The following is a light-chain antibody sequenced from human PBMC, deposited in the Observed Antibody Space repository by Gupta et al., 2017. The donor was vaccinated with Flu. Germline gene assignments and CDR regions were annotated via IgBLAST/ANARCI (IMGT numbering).Light chain of an antibody. Sequence: EIVLTQSPATLHLSPGERATLSCRASQSVSSYLAWYQQKPGQAPRLLIYDASNRATGIPARFSGSGSGTDFTLTISSLEPEDFAVYYCQQRSNWLWTFGQGTKVEIK. CDR1: QSVSSY. V-gene: IGKV3-11*01. J-gene: IGKJ1*01. CDR2: DAS. CDR3: QQRSNWLWT.